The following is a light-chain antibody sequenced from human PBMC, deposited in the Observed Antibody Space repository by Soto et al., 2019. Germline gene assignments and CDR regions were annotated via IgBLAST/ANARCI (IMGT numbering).Light chain of an antibody. CDR3: SSYTSSSTLEAV. CDR1: SSDVGGYNY. J-gene: IGLJ2*01. V-gene: IGLV2-14*01. Sequence: QSALTQPASVSGSPGKSITISCTGTSSDVGGYNYVSWYQQHPGKAPKLMIYEVSNRPSGVSNRFSGSKSGNTASLTISGLQAEDEADYYCSSYTSSSTLEAVFGGGTKVTVL. CDR2: EVS.